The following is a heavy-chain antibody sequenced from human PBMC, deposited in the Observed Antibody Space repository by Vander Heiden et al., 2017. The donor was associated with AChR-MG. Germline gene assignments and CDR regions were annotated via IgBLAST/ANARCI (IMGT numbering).Heavy chain of an antibody. Sequence: QVQLQESGPGLVKPSQTLSLPCTVSAGSISSAAYYWSWIRQHPGKGLEWIGYIYYSGSNYYNTSIKSRVTISVDTSKNQFSMKLSSVTAADTAVYYCARTSYYDFGSGNNTDYGMDVWGQGTTVTVSS. J-gene: IGHJ6*02. CDR1: AGSISSAAYY. D-gene: IGHD3-3*01. V-gene: IGHV4-31*03. CDR3: ARTSYYDFGSGNNTDYGMDV. CDR2: IYYSGSN.